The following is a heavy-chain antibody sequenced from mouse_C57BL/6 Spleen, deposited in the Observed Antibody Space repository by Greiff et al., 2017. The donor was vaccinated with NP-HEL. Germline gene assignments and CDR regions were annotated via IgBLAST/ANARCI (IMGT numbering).Heavy chain of an antibody. D-gene: IGHD1-1*01. Sequence: EVKLVESGGGLVKPGGSLKLSCAASGFTFSDYGMHWVRQAPEKGLEWVAYISSGSSTIYYADTVKGRFTISRDNAKNTLFLEMTSLRSEARAMYYCAMPFITTVVRGYFVVWGTGTTVTVSS. CDR1: GFTFSDYG. CDR3: AMPFITTVVRGYFVV. CDR2: ISSGSSTI. V-gene: IGHV5-17*01. J-gene: IGHJ1*03.